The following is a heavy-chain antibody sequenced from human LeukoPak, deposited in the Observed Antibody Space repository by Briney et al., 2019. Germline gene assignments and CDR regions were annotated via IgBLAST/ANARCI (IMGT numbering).Heavy chain of an antibody. Sequence: ASVKVSCKASGYTFTGYYIHWVRQAPGQGLEWMGWINPNSGGTDYAQKFQGRVTMTRDTSISTAYMDLSRLRSDDTAVYYCARVLGSGSYSLDYWGQGTLVTVSS. CDR2: INPNSGGT. V-gene: IGHV1-2*02. CDR1: GYTFTGYY. D-gene: IGHD3-10*01. J-gene: IGHJ4*02. CDR3: ARVLGSGSYSLDY.